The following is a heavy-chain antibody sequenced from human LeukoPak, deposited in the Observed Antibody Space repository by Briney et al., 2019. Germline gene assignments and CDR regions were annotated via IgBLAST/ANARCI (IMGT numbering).Heavy chain of an antibody. J-gene: IGHJ6*04. Sequence: GGSLRLSCAASGFTFSSYAMSWVRQAPGKGLEWVLAISGSGGSTYYADSVKGRFTISRDNSKNTLYLQMNSLRAEDTAVYYCARGRGSSYYYGMDVWGKGTTVTVSS. D-gene: IGHD1-26*01. CDR3: ARGRGSSYYYGMDV. CDR1: GFTFSSYA. CDR2: ISGSGGST. V-gene: IGHV3-23*01.